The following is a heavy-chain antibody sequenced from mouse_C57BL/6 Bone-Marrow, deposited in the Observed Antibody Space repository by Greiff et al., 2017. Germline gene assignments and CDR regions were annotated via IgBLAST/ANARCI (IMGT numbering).Heavy chain of an antibody. V-gene: IGHV1-18*01. D-gene: IGHD1-1*01. CDR3: ARPDYGSSFAY. CDR2: INPNNGGT. Sequence: VQLQQSGPELVKPGASVKIPCKASGYTFTDYNMDWVKQSHGKSLEWIGDINPNNGGTIYNQKFKGKATLTVDTSSSTAYMELRSLTSEDTAVYYCARPDYGSSFAYWGQGTLVTVSA. J-gene: IGHJ3*01. CDR1: GYTFTDYN.